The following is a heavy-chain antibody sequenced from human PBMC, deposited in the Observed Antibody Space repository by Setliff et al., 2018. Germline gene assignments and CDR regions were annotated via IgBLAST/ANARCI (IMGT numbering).Heavy chain of an antibody. V-gene: IGHV4-61*09. CDR2: IYTSGST. D-gene: IGHD2-2*01. Sequence: SETLSLTCTVSGGSISSGSYYWSWIRQPAGKGLEWIGHIYTSGSTNYNPPLKSRVTISVDTSKNQFSLRLSSVTAADTAVYYCAREAFVVVPAALHYYYGMDVWGQGTTVTVSS. J-gene: IGHJ6*02. CDR3: AREAFVVVPAALHYYYGMDV. CDR1: GGSISSGSYY.